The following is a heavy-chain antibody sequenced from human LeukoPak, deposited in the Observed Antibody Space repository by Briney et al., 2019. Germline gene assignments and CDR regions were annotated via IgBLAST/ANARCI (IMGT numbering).Heavy chain of an antibody. D-gene: IGHD6-13*01. CDR3: ASAAVPYYYYYGMDV. CDR1: GYTFTSYA. V-gene: IGHV1-3*01. Sequence: GASVKVSCKASGYTFTSYAMHWVRQAPGQRLEWMGWINAGNGSTKYSQKFQGRVTITRDTSASTAYMELSSLRSEDTAVYYCASAAVPYYYYYGMDVWGQGTTVTVSS. CDR2: INAGNGST. J-gene: IGHJ6*02.